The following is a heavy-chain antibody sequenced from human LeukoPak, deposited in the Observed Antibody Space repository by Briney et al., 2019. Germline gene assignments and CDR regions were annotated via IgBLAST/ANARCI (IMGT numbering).Heavy chain of an antibody. CDR3: ARGSSRHSWSTIDY. J-gene: IGHJ4*02. CDR2: IYTGGST. Sequence: GGSLRLSCAASGFTFSSNYMSWVRQTPGKGLEWVSVIYTGGSTYYADSVKGRFTISRDDSENTLYLQMNSLRAEDTAVYYCARGSSRHSWSTIDYWGQGTLVTVSS. D-gene: IGHD6-13*01. V-gene: IGHV3-53*05. CDR1: GFTFSSNY.